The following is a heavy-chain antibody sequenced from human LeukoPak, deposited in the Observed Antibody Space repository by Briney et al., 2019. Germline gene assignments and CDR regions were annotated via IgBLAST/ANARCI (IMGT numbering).Heavy chain of an antibody. CDR1: GYTLTSYG. V-gene: IGHV1-18*01. J-gene: IGHJ4*02. Sequence: GASVKVSCKASGYTLTSYGISWVRQAPGQGLEWMGWISAYNGNTNYAQKLQGRVTMTTDTSTSTAYMELRSLRSDDTAVYYCARESNCGGDCRLYFDYWGQGTLVTVSS. D-gene: IGHD2-21*02. CDR3: ARESNCGGDCRLYFDY. CDR2: ISAYNGNT.